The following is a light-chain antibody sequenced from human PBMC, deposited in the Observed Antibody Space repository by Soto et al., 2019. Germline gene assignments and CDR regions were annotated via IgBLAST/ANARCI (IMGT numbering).Light chain of an antibody. CDR3: QQYNNWPIT. V-gene: IGKV3-15*01. Sequence: ESVLTQSPASLSLSPGERATLSCRASQSVSSYLAWYQQKPGQAPRLLIYGASTRATGLPARFSGSGSGTEFTLTISSLQSEDFAVYYCQQYNNWPITFGQGTRLEIK. J-gene: IGKJ5*01. CDR1: QSVSSY. CDR2: GAS.